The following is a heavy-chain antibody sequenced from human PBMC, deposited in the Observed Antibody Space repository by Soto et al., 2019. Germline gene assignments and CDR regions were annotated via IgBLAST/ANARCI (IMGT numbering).Heavy chain of an antibody. CDR3: ARGMDYDSSGYSAYGMDV. CDR2: IWYDGNTK. CDR1: GFTVSNTG. D-gene: IGHD3-22*01. V-gene: IGHV3-33*01. J-gene: IGHJ6*02. Sequence: PGGSLRLSCAASGFTVSNTGMHWVRQAPGKGLEWVAVIWYDGNTKYYADSVKGRFTISRDISMNTLYLQMNSLRAEDTAVYYCARGMDYDSSGYSAYGMDVWGQGTTVTVAS.